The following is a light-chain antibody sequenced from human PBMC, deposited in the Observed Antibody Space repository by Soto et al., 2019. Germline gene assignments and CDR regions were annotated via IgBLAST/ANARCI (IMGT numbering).Light chain of an antibody. CDR3: QQYNNWPPWT. J-gene: IGKJ1*01. CDR2: GAS. Sequence: EIVMTQSPATLSVSPGERATLSCRASQSVSSNLAWYQQKPGQAPRLLIYGASTRATGIPARFSGSWSGTEFTLTISSLQSEYFAVYYCQQYNNWPPWTFGQGTKVEIK. V-gene: IGKV3-15*01. CDR1: QSVSSN.